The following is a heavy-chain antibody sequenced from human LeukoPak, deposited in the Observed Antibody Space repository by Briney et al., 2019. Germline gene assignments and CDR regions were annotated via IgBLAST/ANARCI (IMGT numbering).Heavy chain of an antibody. J-gene: IGHJ6*03. CDR2: INHSGST. D-gene: IGHD4-11*01. CDR1: GGSFSGYY. CDR3: ARGYSNYYYYYYMDV. V-gene: IGHV4-34*01. Sequence: SGTLSLTCAVYGGSFSGYYWSWIRQPPGKGLEWIGEINHSGSTNYNPSLKSRVTISVDTSKNQFSLKLSSVTAADTAVYYCARGYSNYYYYYYMDVWGKGTTVTVSS.